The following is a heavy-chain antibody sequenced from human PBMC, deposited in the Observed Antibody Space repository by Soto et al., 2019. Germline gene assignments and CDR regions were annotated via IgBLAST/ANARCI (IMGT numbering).Heavy chain of an antibody. V-gene: IGHV3-30*18. D-gene: IGHD2-15*01. CDR1: GFTFSSYG. J-gene: IGHJ4*02. CDR2: ISYDGSNK. CDR3: AKDTWRYCSGGSCYSDY. Sequence: QVQLVESGGDVVQPGRSLRLSCAASGFTFSSYGMHWVRQAPGKGLEWVAVISYDGSNKYYADSVKGRFTISRDNSKNTLYLQMNSLRAEDTAVYYCAKDTWRYCSGGSCYSDYWGQGTLVTVSS.